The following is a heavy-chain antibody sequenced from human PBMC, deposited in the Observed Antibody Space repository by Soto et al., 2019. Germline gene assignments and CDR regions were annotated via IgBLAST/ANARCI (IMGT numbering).Heavy chain of an antibody. CDR3: ARERQRWLQLTPGDFDY. V-gene: IGHV4-39*02. Sequence: LTCTVSGGSISSSSYYWGWIRQPPGKGLEWIGSIYYSGSTYYNPSLKSRVTISVDTSKNQFSLKLSSVTAADTAVYYCARERQRWLQLTPGDFDYWGQGTLVTVSS. CDR2: IYYSGST. J-gene: IGHJ4*02. CDR1: GGSISSSSYY. D-gene: IGHD5-12*01.